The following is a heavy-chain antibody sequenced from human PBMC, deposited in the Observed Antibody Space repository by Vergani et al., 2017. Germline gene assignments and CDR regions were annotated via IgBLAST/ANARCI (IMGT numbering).Heavy chain of an antibody. CDR2: ISYDGSNK. CDR1: GFTFSSYG. CDR3: AAGVNYGDYVGYFDY. D-gene: IGHD4-17*01. V-gene: IGHV3-30*03. Sequence: QVQLVESGGGVVQPGRSLRLSCAASGFTFSSYGMHWVRQAPGKGLEWVAVISYDGSNKYYADSVKGRFTISRDNSKNTLYLQMNSLRAEDTAVYYCAAGVNYGDYVGYFDYWGQGTLVTVSS. J-gene: IGHJ4*02.